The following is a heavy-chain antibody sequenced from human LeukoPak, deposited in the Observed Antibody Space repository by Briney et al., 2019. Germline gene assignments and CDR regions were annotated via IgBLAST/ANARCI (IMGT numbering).Heavy chain of an antibody. CDR1: GGSFSGYY. CDR3: ARGLQWLVRGGFDY. J-gene: IGHJ4*02. CDR2: INHSGST. D-gene: IGHD6-19*01. V-gene: IGHV4-34*01. Sequence: SETLSLTCAVYGGSFSGYYWSWIRQPPGKGLEWIGEINHSGSTNYNPSLKSRVTISVDTSKNQSSLKLSSVTAADTAVYYCARGLQWLVRGGFDYWGQGTLVTVSS.